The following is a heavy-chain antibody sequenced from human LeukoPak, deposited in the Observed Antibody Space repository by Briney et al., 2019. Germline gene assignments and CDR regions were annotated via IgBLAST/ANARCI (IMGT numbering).Heavy chain of an antibody. CDR3: ARDSSYTTSWPFDY. Sequence: SETLSLTCSVFRVSIRSYYWSWIRQSPGKGLEWIGDVNDSGSTNYNPSLKSRVTISVDTSKNQFSLKLTSVTAADTAVYYCARDSSYTTSWPFDYWGQGNLVTVSS. CDR1: RVSIRSYY. V-gene: IGHV4-34*01. J-gene: IGHJ4*02. CDR2: VNDSGST. D-gene: IGHD6-13*01.